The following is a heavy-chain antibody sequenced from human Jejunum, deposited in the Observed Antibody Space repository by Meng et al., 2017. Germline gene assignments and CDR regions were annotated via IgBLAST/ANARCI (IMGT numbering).Heavy chain of an antibody. V-gene: IGHV3-23*01. Sequence: GESLKISCAASGFTFSSYAMSWVRQAPGKGLEWVSGISGYGGSTYYADSVKGRFTISRDTSKNTLYLQMNSLRAEDTAVYYCARSIVVVVVATPFDYWGQGTLVTVSS. CDR3: ARSIVVVVVATPFDY. D-gene: IGHD2-15*01. CDR2: ISGYGGST. J-gene: IGHJ4*02. CDR1: GFTFSSYA.